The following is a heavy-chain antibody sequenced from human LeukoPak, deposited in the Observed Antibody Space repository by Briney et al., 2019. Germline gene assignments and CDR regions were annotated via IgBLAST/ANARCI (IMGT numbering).Heavy chain of an antibody. CDR2: IYSGGST. V-gene: IGHV3-66*01. CDR3: ARRTFYYYYYYMDV. CDR1: GFTVSSNY. Sequence: PGGSLRLSCAASGFTVSSNYMSWVRQAPGKGLEWVSVIYSGGSTYYADSVKGRFTISRDNSKNTLYLQMNSLRAEDTAVYYCARRTFYYYYYYMDVWGKGTTVTVSS. J-gene: IGHJ6*03. D-gene: IGHD3-16*01.